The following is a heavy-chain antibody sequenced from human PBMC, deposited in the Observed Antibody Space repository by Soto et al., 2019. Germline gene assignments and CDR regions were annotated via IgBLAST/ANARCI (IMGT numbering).Heavy chain of an antibody. J-gene: IGHJ4*02. V-gene: IGHV3-66*04. CDR2: IYSGGST. D-gene: IGHD3-10*01. CDR1: GFTVSSNY. Sequence: EVQLVESGGGLVQPGGSLRLSCAASGFTVSSNYMYWVRQAPGKGLECVSIIYSGGSTDHADSVKGRFTISRDNSKNTLYLQMNSLRADDTAVYYCARRHYYGSDWGQGTLVTVSS. CDR3: ARRHYYGSD.